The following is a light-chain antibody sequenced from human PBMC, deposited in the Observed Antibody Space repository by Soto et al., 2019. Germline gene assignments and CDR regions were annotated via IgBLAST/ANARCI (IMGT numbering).Light chain of an antibody. J-gene: IGKJ2*01. CDR2: DAS. Sequence: DIQMTQSPSSLSASVGDRVTITCRASQTISTYLNWYQQKPGKAPRLLIYDASSLLSGVPSRFSGSASGTDFTLTIASLHPEDFSTYYCQQSDSTPYTLGQGTTVDIK. CDR3: QQSDSTPYT. CDR1: QTISTY. V-gene: IGKV1-39*01.